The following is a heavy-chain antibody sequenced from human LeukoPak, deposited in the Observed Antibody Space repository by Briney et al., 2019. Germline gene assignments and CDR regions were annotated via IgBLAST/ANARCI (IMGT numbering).Heavy chain of an antibody. J-gene: IGHJ4*02. D-gene: IGHD2-2*01. Sequence: GESLKISCKGSGYSFTSYWIGWVRQMPGKGLEWMGIIYPGDSDTRYSPSFQGQVTISADKSISTAYLQWSSLKASDTAMYYCARHLGYCSSTSCLYFDYWGQGTLVTVSS. V-gene: IGHV5-51*01. CDR2: IYPGDSDT. CDR1: GYSFTSYW. CDR3: ARHLGYCSSTSCLYFDY.